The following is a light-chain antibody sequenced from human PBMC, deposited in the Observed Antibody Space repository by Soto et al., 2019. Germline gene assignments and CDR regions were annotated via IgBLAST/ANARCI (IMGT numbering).Light chain of an antibody. CDR1: SSNIGRNT. J-gene: IGLJ1*01. Sequence: QLVLPQPPSASGTPGQRVTISCSGSSSNIGRNTVNWYQLLPGTAPKLLIYSNNQRPSGVPDRLSGSRSGTSASLAISGLQSEDEAEYYCAVWDDSLNGYVFGTGTKLTVL. CDR3: AVWDDSLNGYV. V-gene: IGLV1-44*01. CDR2: SNN.